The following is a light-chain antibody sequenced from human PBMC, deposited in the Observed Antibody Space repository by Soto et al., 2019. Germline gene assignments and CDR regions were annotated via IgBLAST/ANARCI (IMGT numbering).Light chain of an antibody. CDR1: SSDIGGYDY. CDR2: EVR. CDR3: CSYTRTSNHYF. V-gene: IGLV2-14*01. Sequence: QSALTQPASVSGSPGQSITISCTGTSSDIGGYDYVSWYQQRPGKAPKLMIYEVRYRPSGVSNRFSGSKSGNTATLTISGLQAEDEAVYYCCSYTRTSNHYFFGSGTKVTVL. J-gene: IGLJ1*01.